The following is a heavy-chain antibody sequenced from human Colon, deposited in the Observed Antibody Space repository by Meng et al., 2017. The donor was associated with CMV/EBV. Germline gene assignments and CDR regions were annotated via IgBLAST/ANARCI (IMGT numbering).Heavy chain of an antibody. CDR1: GITVGSHY. J-gene: IGHJ4*02. Sequence: SCAASGITVGSHYVSWVRQAPGKGLEWVSVIHGGGGTYYADSVKGRFTISRDNSKNTLYLQMYSLRPEDTAVYYCAYEGPYSGNYVDYWGQGALVTVSS. CDR2: IHGGGGT. D-gene: IGHD1-26*01. V-gene: IGHV3-66*02. CDR3: AYEGPYSGNYVDY.